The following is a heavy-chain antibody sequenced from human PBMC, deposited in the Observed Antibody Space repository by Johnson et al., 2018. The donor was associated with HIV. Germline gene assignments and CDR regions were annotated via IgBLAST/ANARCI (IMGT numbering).Heavy chain of an antibody. CDR3: ARGGGYSIAAPSDAFDI. J-gene: IGHJ3*02. CDR1: GFTFSSYA. D-gene: IGHD6-6*01. CDR2: ISYDGSNK. V-gene: IGHV3-30-3*01. Sequence: QVQLVESGGGVVQPGRSLRLSCAASGFTFSSYAMHWVRQAPGKGLEWVAVISYDGSNKYYADSVQGRFTISRDNSKNTLYLQMNSLRAEDTAVYYCARGGGYSIAAPSDAFDIWGQGTMVTVSS.